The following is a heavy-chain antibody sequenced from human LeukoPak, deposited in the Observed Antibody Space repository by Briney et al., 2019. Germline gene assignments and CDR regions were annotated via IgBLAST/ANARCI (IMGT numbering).Heavy chain of an antibody. CDR2: INHSGST. Sequence: SETLSLTCTVSGGSISSSSYYWGWIRQPPGKGLEWIGEINHSGSTNYNPSLKSRVTISVDTSKNQFSLKLSSVTAADTAVYYCARGGFDFVVVVAATPNFDYWGQGTLVTVSS. V-gene: IGHV4-39*07. CDR1: GGSISSSSYY. D-gene: IGHD2-15*01. CDR3: ARGGFDFVVVVAATPNFDY. J-gene: IGHJ4*02.